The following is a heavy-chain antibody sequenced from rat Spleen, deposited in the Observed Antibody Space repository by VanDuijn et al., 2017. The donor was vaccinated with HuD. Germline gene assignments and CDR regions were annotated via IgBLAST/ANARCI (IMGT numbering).Heavy chain of an antibody. CDR2: ISTGGGNT. CDR3: TTRIITRYYWYFDF. J-gene: IGHJ1*01. CDR1: GFTFSNYY. Sequence: EVQLVESDGGLVQPGRSLKLSCAASGFTFSNYYMAWVRQAPTKGLEWVASISTGGGNTYYRDSVKGRFTISRDYAETTLYLQMDSLRSEDTATYFCTTRIITRYYWYFDFWGPGTMVTVSS. D-gene: IGHD1-6*01. V-gene: IGHV5-27*01.